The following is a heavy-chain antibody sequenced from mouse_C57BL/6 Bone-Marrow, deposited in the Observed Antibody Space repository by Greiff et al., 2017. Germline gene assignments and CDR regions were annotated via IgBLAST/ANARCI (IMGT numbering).Heavy chain of an antibody. V-gene: IGHV14-1*01. CDR1: GFNIKDYY. D-gene: IGHD1-1*01. Sequence: EVQLQQSGAELVRPGASVKLSCTASGFNIKDYYMHWVKQRPEQGLEWIGRIDPEDGDTEYAPKFQGKATMTADTSSNTAYLQLSSLPSEDTAVYYCTYYYGSSPYYYAMDYWGQGTSVTVSS. CDR3: TYYYGSSPYYYAMDY. CDR2: IDPEDGDT. J-gene: IGHJ4*01.